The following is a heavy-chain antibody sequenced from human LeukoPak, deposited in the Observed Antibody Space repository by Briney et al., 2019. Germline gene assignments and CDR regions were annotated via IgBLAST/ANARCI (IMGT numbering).Heavy chain of an antibody. CDR3: ARVMRQWLLPRGMDV. D-gene: IGHD6-19*01. J-gene: IGHJ6*02. Sequence: ASVKVSCKASGYTFTSYDINWVRQATGQGLEWMGWMNPNSGNTGYAQKFQGRVTMTRNTSISTAYMELSSLRSEDTAVYYCARVMRQWLLPRGMDVWGQGTTVTVSS. CDR1: GYTFTSYD. CDR2: MNPNSGNT. V-gene: IGHV1-8*01.